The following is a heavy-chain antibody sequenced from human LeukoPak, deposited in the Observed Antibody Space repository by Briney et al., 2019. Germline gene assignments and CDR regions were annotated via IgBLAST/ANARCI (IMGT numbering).Heavy chain of an antibody. V-gene: IGHV4-59*01. D-gene: IGHD5-18*01. CDR2: IYFSGST. CDR1: GGSISNFY. J-gene: IGHJ4*02. CDR3: ASIDQVETTMGGYYFDY. Sequence: PSETLSLTCTVSGGSISNFYWSWIRKPPGKGLEWIGYIYFSGSTNYNPSLKSRVTISVDTSKNQFSLKLSSVTAADTAVYYCASIDQVETTMGGYYFDYWGQGTLVTVSS.